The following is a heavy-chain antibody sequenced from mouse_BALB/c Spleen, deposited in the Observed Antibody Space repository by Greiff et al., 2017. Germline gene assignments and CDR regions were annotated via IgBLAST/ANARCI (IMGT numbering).Heavy chain of an antibody. CDR3: ARDGLRDDFDY. CDR1: GLTFTDYY. V-gene: IGHV7-3*02. J-gene: IGHJ2*01. D-gene: IGHD2-2*01. CDR2: IRNKANGYTT. Sequence: EVKLVESGGGLVQPGGSLRLSCATSGLTFTDYYMSWVRQPPGKALEWLGFIRNKANGYTTEYSASVKGRFTISRDNSQSILYLQMNTLRAEDSATYYCARDGLRDDFDYWGQGTTLTVSS.